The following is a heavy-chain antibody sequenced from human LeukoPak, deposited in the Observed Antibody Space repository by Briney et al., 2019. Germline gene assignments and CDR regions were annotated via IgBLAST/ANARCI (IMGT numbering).Heavy chain of an antibody. Sequence: PGGSLRLSCTASGFTFGDYALSWFRQAPGKGLEWVSFIRSKNYGGTTQYAASVKGRFNISRDDSKSIAYLQMNSLKTEDTAVYYCTRVDYGGAPRRDYWGQGTLVTVSS. CDR3: TRVDYGGAPRRDY. V-gene: IGHV3-49*03. J-gene: IGHJ4*02. CDR1: GFTFGDYA. D-gene: IGHD4/OR15-4a*01. CDR2: IRSKNYGGTT.